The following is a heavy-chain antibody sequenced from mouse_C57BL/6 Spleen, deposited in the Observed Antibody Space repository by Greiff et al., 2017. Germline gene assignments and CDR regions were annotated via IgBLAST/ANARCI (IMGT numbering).Heavy chain of an antibody. CDR3: ARGSRYGSGDCLCEV. CDR2: IYPRSGNT. Sequence: VKLQESGAELARPGASVKLSCKASGYTFTSYGISWVKQRTGQGLEWIGEIYPRSGNTYYNEKFKGKATLTADKSSSTAYMELRSLTSEDSAVFFCARGSRYGSGDCLCEVWGTGTTLTVSS. J-gene: IGHJ1*03. D-gene: IGHD1-1*01. CDR1: GYTFTSYG. V-gene: IGHV1-81*01.